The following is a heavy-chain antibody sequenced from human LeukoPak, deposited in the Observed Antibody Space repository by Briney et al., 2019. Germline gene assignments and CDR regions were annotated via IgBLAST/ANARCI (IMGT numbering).Heavy chain of an antibody. CDR1: GFTFSSYA. D-gene: IGHD6-6*01. Sequence: GGSLRLSCAASGFTFSSYAMHWVRQAPGKGLEWVAVKSYDGSNKYYADSVKGRFTISRDNSKNTLYLQMNSLRAEDTAVYYCARETDSRSSLDYWGQGTLGTVSS. V-gene: IGHV3-30*01. J-gene: IGHJ4*02. CDR2: KSYDGSNK. CDR3: ARETDSRSSLDY.